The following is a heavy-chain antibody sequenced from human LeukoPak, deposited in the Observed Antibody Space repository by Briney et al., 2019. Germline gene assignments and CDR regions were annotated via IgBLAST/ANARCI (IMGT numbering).Heavy chain of an antibody. CDR1: GFTFSGYY. J-gene: IGHJ4*02. Sequence: GGPLRLSCAASGFTFSGYYMSWIRQAPGKGLEWLSYICGISSDTNYADSVKGRFTISRDNAKNSLYLQINSLRVEDTAFYYCARVICISSGFYAYWGQGALVTVSS. D-gene: IGHD3-22*01. CDR2: ICGISSDT. V-gene: IGHV3-11*06. CDR3: ARVICISSGFYAY.